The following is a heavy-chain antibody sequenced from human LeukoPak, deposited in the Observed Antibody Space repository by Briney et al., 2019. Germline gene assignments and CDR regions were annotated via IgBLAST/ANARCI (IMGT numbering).Heavy chain of an antibody. CDR3: ARAPRSGSGYDFSSWFDP. J-gene: IGHJ5*02. Sequence: ASVKVSCKASGYTFTGYYMHWVRQAPGQGLEWMGIINPSGGSTSYAQKFQGRVTMTRDMSTSTVYMELSSLRSEDTAVYYCARAPRSGSGYDFSSWFDPWGQGTLVTVSS. V-gene: IGHV1-46*01. CDR2: INPSGGST. D-gene: IGHD5-12*01. CDR1: GYTFTGYY.